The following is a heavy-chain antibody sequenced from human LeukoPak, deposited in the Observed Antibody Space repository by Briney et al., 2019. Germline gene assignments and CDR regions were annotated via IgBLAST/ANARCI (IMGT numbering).Heavy chain of an antibody. CDR3: ARGVGYSSSWSVNWFDP. CDR2: IYYSGST. D-gene: IGHD6-13*01. Sequence: SETLSLTCTVSGGSISSYYWSWIRQPPGKGLEWIGCIYYSGSTNYNPSLKSRVTISVDTSKNQFSLKLSSVTAADTAVYYCARGVGYSSSWSVNWFDPWGQGTLVTVSS. J-gene: IGHJ5*02. CDR1: GGSISSYY. V-gene: IGHV4-59*01.